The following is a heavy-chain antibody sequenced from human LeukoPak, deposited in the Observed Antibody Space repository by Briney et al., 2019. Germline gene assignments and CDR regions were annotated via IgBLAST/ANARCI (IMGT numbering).Heavy chain of an antibody. D-gene: IGHD4-17*01. CDR3: ARAPYGDYTRGYFDY. CDR1: GGSISNGYY. J-gene: IGHJ4*02. Sequence: SSQTLSLTCSVSGGSISNGYYWTWIRQPPGKGLEWIGYIYYSGSTYYNPSLKSRVTISVDTSKNQFSLKLSSVTAADTAVYYCARAPYGDYTRGYFDYWGQGTLVTVSS. CDR2: IYYSGST. V-gene: IGHV4-30-4*01.